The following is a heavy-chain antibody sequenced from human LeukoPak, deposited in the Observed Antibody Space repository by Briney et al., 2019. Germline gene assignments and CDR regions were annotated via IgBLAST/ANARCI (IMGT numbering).Heavy chain of an antibody. CDR1: GGTFSSYA. V-gene: IGHV1-69*13. CDR3: ARDRSTVTTYLKN. D-gene: IGHD4-17*01. CDR2: IIPIFGTA. Sequence: ASVKVSCKAPGGTFSSYAISWVRQAPGQGLEWMGGIIPIFGTANYAQKFQGRVTITADESTSTAYMELSSLRSEDTAVYYCARDRSTVTTYLKNWGQGTLVTVSS. J-gene: IGHJ4*02.